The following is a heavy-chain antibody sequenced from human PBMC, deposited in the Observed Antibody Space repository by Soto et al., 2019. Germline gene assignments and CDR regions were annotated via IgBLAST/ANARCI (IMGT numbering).Heavy chain of an antibody. Sequence: QVRVMQSGPEVRGPGASVTVSCKASGYTFTHYFIHWVRRAPGQGLEWMGYINPKRGDTHYSQTVRGRVSMPRDTTTDTANMGLSSLKSDDTAVYFCARVPGHKNSRGDFWGQGTAITVSS. J-gene: IGHJ4*02. CDR2: INPKRGDT. V-gene: IGHV1-2*02. CDR1: GYTFTHYF. D-gene: IGHD1-7*01. CDR3: ARVPGHKNSRGDF.